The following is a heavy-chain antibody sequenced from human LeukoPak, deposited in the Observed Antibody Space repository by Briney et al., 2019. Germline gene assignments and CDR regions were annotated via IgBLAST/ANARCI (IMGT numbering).Heavy chain of an antibody. J-gene: IGHJ4*02. CDR3: ARDSYSYDYAWGSYRYYPFDY. V-gene: IGHV3-7*01. CDR2: IKQDGSEK. Sequence: GGSLRLSCAASGFTFSSYWMSWVRQAPGKGLEWVANIKQDGSEKYYVDSVKGRFTISRDNAKNSLYLQMNSLRAEDTAVYYCARDSYSYDYAWGSYRYYPFDYWGQGTLVTVSS. D-gene: IGHD3-16*02. CDR1: GFTFSSYW.